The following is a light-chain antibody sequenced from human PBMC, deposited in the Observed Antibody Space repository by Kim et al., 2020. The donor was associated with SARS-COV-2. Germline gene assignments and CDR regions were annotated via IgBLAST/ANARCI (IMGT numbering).Light chain of an antibody. CDR1: RSDVGNYNY. CDR3: CSYAGSYSRV. Sequence: QPDTISGTGTRSDVGNYNYVSWYQQHPDRVPKLIIYGVNKRPSGVPDRFSASKSGNTASLTISGLQAEDEADYYCCSYAGSYSRVFGGGTKLTVL. J-gene: IGLJ3*02. V-gene: IGLV2-11*03. CDR2: GVN.